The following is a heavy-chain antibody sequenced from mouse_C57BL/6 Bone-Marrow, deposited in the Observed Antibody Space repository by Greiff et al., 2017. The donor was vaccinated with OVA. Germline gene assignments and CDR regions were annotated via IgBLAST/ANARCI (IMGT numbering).Heavy chain of an antibody. CDR3: ARVGWLRRYWYFDV. CDR2: ISSGSSTI. V-gene: IGHV5-17*01. D-gene: IGHD2-2*01. CDR1: GFTFSDYG. J-gene: IGHJ1*03. Sequence: EVHLVESGGGLVKPGGSLKLSCAASGFTFSDYGMHWVRQAPEKGLEWVAYISSGSSTIYYAATVKGRFTISRANAKNTRFLQMTSLRSEDTAMYYCARVGWLRRYWYFDVWGTGTTVTVSS.